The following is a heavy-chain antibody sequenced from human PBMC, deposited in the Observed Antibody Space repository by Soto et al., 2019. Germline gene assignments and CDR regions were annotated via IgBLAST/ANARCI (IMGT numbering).Heavy chain of an antibody. CDR2: LSHDGKSE. J-gene: IGHJ1*01. CDR1: GFTFSSYV. D-gene: IGHD2-15*01. CDR3: ATEDESSGRAGTFHH. Sequence: QVQLVESGGGVVQPGRSLRLSCAASGFTFSSYVLHWVRQAPGKGLEWVAGLSHDGKSEHYADSVKGRSAISRDNPKNTLFLQLDSPRTEDTGVYYCATEDESSGRAGTFHHWGQGALVTVAS. V-gene: IGHV3-30*09.